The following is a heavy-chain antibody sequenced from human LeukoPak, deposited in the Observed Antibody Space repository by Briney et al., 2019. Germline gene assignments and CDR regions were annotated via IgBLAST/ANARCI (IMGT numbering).Heavy chain of an antibody. CDR2: IRQDGSDK. Sequence: GGSLRLSCAASGFTISNYWMSWVRQAPGKGLEWVANIRQDGSDKYYMESVKGRFTISRDNANSSLYLQMNSLRAEDTAVYYCARDLFLSGIPAAGVFDYWGQGTLVTVSS. CDR1: GFTISNYW. V-gene: IGHV3-7*01. J-gene: IGHJ4*02. CDR3: ARDLFLSGIPAAGVFDY. D-gene: IGHD6-25*01.